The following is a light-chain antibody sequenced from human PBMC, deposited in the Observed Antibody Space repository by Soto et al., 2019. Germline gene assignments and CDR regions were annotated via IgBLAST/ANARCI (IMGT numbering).Light chain of an antibody. CDR1: SSDVSGYNY. CDR3: CSYAGSYV. Sequence: QSALTQPRSVSGSPGQSVTISCTGTSSDVSGYNYVSWYQQHPGKAPKLMIYDVSKRPSGVPDRFSGSKSGNTASLTISGLQAEDAADYYCCSYAGSYVLGTGTKVTVL. J-gene: IGLJ1*01. CDR2: DVS. V-gene: IGLV2-11*01.